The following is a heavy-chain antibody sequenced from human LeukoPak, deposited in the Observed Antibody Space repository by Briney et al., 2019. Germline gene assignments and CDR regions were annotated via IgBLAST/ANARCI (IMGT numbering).Heavy chain of an antibody. CDR3: AKYHYYDSSGYYYY. J-gene: IGHJ4*02. CDR1: GFTFNRSW. V-gene: IGHV3-23*01. D-gene: IGHD3-22*01. CDR2: ISDDGRST. Sequence: GGSLRLSCVVSGFTFNRSWMNWVRQAPGKGLEWVSAISDDGRSTYYADSVKGRFTISRDNSKNTLYLQMNSLRAEDTAVYYCAKYHYYDSSGYYYYWGQGTLVTVSS.